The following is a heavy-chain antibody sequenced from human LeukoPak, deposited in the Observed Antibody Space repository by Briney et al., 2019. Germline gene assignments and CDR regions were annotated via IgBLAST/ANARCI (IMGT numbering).Heavy chain of an antibody. J-gene: IGHJ4*02. CDR1: GFPFSSYA. CDR2: ISGSGGST. D-gene: IGHD2/OR15-2a*01. Sequence: QPGGSLRLSCAASGFPFSSYAMSWVRQAPGKGLEWVSAISGSGGSTYYADSVKGRFTISRDNSKNTLYLQLNSLRAEDTAVYYCARDLSPGHYWGQGTLVTVSS. CDR3: ARDLSPGHY. V-gene: IGHV3-23*01.